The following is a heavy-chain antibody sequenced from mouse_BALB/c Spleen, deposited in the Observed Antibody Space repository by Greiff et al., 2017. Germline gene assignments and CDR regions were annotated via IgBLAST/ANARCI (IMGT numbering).Heavy chain of an antibody. D-gene: IGHD2-14*01. J-gene: IGHJ2*01. CDR2: ISSGGSYT. Sequence: EVMLVESGGGLVKPGGSLKLSCAASGFTFSSYAMSWVRQSPEKRLEWVAEISSGGSYTYYPDTVTGRFTISRDNAKNTLFLQMTSLRSEDTAMYYCARDRYGGWGQGTTLTVSS. CDR1: GFTFSSYA. V-gene: IGHV5-9-4*01. CDR3: ARDRYGG.